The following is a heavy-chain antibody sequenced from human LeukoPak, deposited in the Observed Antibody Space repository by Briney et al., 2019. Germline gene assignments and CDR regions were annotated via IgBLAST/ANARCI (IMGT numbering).Heavy chain of an antibody. CDR2: INPSGGST. D-gene: IGHD3-9*01. CDR3: ARGSYWGYFDWLFKFDY. CDR1: GYTFTSYD. Sequence: ASVKVSCKASGYTFTSYDINWVRQATGQGLEWMGIINPSGGSTRYAQKFQGRVTMTRDMPTDTVYMELSSLRSDDTAVYYCARGSYWGYFDWLFKFDYWGQGTLVTVSS. V-gene: IGHV1-46*01. J-gene: IGHJ4*02.